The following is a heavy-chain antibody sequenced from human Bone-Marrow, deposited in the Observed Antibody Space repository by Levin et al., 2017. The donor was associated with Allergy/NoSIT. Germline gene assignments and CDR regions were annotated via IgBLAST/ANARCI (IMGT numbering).Heavy chain of an antibody. CDR3: ASLHWDIVVVTASRDAFDI. V-gene: IGHV3-23*01. Sequence: GGSLRLSCAASGFTFSSYAMSWVRQAPGKGLEWVSAISGSGGSTYYADSVKGRFTISRDNSKNTLYLQMNSLRAEDTAVYYCASLHWDIVVVTASRDAFDIWGQGTMVTVSS. D-gene: IGHD2-21*02. CDR1: GFTFSSYA. J-gene: IGHJ3*02. CDR2: ISGSGGST.